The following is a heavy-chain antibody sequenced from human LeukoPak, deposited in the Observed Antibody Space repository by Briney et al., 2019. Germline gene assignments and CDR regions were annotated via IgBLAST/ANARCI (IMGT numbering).Heavy chain of an antibody. J-gene: IGHJ6*03. CDR1: GFTVSSNY. D-gene: IGHD2-15*01. CDR3: ANGRGGYYYYYMDV. V-gene: IGHV3-53*05. CDR2: IYSGGST. Sequence: PGGSLRLSCAASGFTVSSNYMSWVRQAPGKGLEWVSIIYSGGSTFYADSVKGRFTISRDNSKNTLYLQMNSLRAEDTAVYYCANGRGGYYYYYMDVWGKGTTVTISS.